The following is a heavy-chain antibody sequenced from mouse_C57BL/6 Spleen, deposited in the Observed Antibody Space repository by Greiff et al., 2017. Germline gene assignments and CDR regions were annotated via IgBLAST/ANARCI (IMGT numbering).Heavy chain of an antibody. CDR3: ARWETTVVAKNSYYAMDY. CDR1: GYTFTGYW. V-gene: IGHV1-9*01. J-gene: IGHJ4*01. Sequence: VQLQQSGAELMKPGASVKLSCKATGYTFTGYWIEWVKQRPGHGLEWIGEILPGSGSTNYNEKFKGKATFTADTSSNTAYMQLSSLTTEDSAIYYCARWETTVVAKNSYYAMDYWGQGTSVTVSS. D-gene: IGHD1-1*01. CDR2: ILPGSGST.